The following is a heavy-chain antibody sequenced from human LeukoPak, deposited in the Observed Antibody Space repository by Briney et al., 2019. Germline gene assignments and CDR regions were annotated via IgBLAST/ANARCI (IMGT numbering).Heavy chain of an antibody. CDR2: INPNSGGT. CDR3: ARTAEAATVWWFDP. J-gene: IGHJ5*02. D-gene: IGHD6-13*01. CDR1: GYTFIGYY. Sequence: ASVKVSCKASGYTFIGYYMHWVRQAPGQGLEWMGWINPNSGGTNYAQKFQGRVTMTRDTSISTAYMELSRLRSDDTAVYYCARTAEAATVWWFDPWGQGTLVTVSS. V-gene: IGHV1-2*02.